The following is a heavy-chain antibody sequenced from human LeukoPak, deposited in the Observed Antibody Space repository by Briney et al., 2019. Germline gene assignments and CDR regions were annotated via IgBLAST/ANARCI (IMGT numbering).Heavy chain of an antibody. CDR3: AKDWGDLWFGELPNWYFDL. V-gene: IGHV3-23*01. Sequence: GGSLRLSCAASGFTFSSYAMSWVRQAPGEGLEWVSAISGSGGSTYYAESVKGRFTISRDNSKNTLYMQMNSLRAEDTAVYYCAKDWGDLWFGELPNWYFDLWGRGTLVTVSS. D-gene: IGHD3-10*01. J-gene: IGHJ2*01. CDR1: GFTFSSYA. CDR2: ISGSGGST.